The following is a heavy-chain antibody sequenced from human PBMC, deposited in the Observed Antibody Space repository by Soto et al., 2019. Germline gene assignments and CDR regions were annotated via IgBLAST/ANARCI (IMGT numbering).Heavy chain of an antibody. D-gene: IGHD3-9*01. Sequence: PGGSLRLSCAASGFTFSSYSMNWVRQAPGKGLEWVSYISSSSSTIYYADSVKGRFTISRDNAKNSLYLQMNGLRAEDTAVYFCARDDARYDVLTAFYFDQWGQGTPVTVSS. V-gene: IGHV3-48*01. CDR2: ISSSSSTI. CDR3: ARDDARYDVLTAFYFDQ. CDR1: GFTFSSYS. J-gene: IGHJ4*02.